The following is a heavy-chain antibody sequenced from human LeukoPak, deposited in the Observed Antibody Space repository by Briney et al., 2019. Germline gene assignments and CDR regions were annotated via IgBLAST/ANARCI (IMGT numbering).Heavy chain of an antibody. CDR3: AKDGSYGGTYYYDSSGYPIDAFDI. V-gene: IGHV3-33*06. D-gene: IGHD3-22*01. CDR2: IWYDGSNK. CDR1: GFSVSNNY. Sequence: PEGSLRLSCAASGFSVSNNYMSWVRQAPGKGLEWVAVIWYDGSNKYYADSVKGRFTISRDNSKNTLYLQMNSLRAEDTAVYYCAKDGSYGGTYYYDSSGYPIDAFDIWGQGTMVTVSS. J-gene: IGHJ3*02.